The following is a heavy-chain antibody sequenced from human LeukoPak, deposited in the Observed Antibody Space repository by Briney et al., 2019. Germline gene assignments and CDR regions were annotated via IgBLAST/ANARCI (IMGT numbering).Heavy chain of an antibody. V-gene: IGHV5-51*01. D-gene: IGHD6-13*01. CDR3: ATRTISSTWFFDY. CDR2: IYPGDSDT. CDR1: GYSFANYW. Sequence: GESLKISCKGSGYSFANYWIAWVRQMPGKGLEWMGIIYPGDSDTRYSPSFQGQVTISADKSISTSYLQWSSLKASDTAMYYCATRTISSTWFFDYWGQGTLVTVSS. J-gene: IGHJ4*02.